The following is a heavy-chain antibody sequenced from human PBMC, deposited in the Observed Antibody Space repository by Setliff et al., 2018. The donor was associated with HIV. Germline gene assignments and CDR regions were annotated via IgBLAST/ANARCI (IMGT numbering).Heavy chain of an antibody. CDR1: GYTFTRYD. CDR2: MNPNSGNT. D-gene: IGHD1-26*01. CDR3: VSEGATTSWFDP. J-gene: IGHJ5*02. Sequence: GASVKVSCKASGYTFTRYDINWVRQATGQGLEWMGWMNPNSGNTGYAQKFQGRVTMTRNTSISTAYMELSSLRSEDTDVYYCVSEGATTSWFDPWGQGTLVTVPQ. V-gene: IGHV1-8*01.